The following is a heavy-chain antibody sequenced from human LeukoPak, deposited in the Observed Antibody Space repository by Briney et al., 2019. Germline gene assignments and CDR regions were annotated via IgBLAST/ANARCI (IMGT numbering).Heavy chain of an antibody. CDR1: EFTFKTYA. J-gene: IGHJ5*01. CDR2: ITNSGGST. Sequence: PGGPLRLSCAASEFTFKTYAMNWVRQAPGKGLEWVSSITNSGGSTYYADSVEGRFIISRDNSKNRLYLQMNSLRAEDTALYYCAKGLSWFDSWGQGTLVTVSS. CDR3: AKGLSWFDS. V-gene: IGHV3-23*01.